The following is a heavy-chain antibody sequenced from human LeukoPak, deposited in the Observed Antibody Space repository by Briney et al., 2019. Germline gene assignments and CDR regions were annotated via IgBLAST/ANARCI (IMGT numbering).Heavy chain of an antibody. CDR1: GGSVSSYY. D-gene: IGHD5-18*01. Sequence: PSETLSLTCTVSGGSVSSYYWSWIRQPAGKGLEWIGRIYTSGSTNYNPSHKSRVTISVDKSKNQFSLKLSSVTAADTAIYYCARDFRGGYSYGSYYYHYYMDVWGKGTTVTVSS. V-gene: IGHV4-4*07. CDR3: ARDFRGGYSYGSYYYHYYMDV. CDR2: IYTSGST. J-gene: IGHJ6*03.